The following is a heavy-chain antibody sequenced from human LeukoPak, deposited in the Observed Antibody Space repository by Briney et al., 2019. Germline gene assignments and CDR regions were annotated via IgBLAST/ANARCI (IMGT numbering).Heavy chain of an antibody. CDR1: GFTFSSYS. D-gene: IGHD6-13*01. CDR3: AGERPSSSWYDF. CDR2: IKQDGSEK. Sequence: GGSLRLSCAASGFTFSSYSMTWVRQAPGKGLEWVANIKQDGSEKYYADSVRGRFTISRDDGKKSLYLQMNSLRVEDTAVYYCAGERPSSSWYDFWGQGTLVTVSS. J-gene: IGHJ5*01. V-gene: IGHV3-7*01.